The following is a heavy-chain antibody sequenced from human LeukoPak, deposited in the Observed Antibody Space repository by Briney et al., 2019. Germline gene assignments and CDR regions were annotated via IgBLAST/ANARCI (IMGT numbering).Heavy chain of an antibody. Sequence: SETLSLTCTVSGGSISSYYWSWLRQPPGKGLEWIGYIYYSGSTNYNPSLKSRVTISVDTSKNQFSLKLSSVTAADTAVYYCARDLSLNWFDPWGQGTLVTVSS. CDR1: GGSISSYY. V-gene: IGHV4-59*01. CDR3: ARDLSLNWFDP. CDR2: IYYSGST. D-gene: IGHD2/OR15-2a*01. J-gene: IGHJ5*02.